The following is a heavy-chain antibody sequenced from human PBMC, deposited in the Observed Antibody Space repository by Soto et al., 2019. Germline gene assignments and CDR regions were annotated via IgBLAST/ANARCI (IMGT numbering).Heavy chain of an antibody. CDR2: ISAYNGNT. D-gene: IGHD2-15*01. J-gene: IGHJ5*01. CDR3: ARDCSGGSCFLSALSWWFDS. Sequence: GASVKVSCKASGYTFTSYGISWVRQAPGQGLEWRGLISAYNGNTNYAQKLQGRVTMTTDTSTSTAYMELRSLRSDDTAVYYCARDCSGGSCFLSALSWWFDSWGQGTLVTVSS. CDR1: GYTFTSYG. V-gene: IGHV1-18*01.